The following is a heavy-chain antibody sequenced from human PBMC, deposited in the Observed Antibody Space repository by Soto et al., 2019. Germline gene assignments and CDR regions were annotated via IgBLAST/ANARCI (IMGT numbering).Heavy chain of an antibody. CDR1: GGTFSSYA. CDR3: ARGPRVVVPAAMRYGMDV. CDR2: IIPIFGTA. V-gene: IGHV1-69*13. J-gene: IGHJ6*02. Sequence: GASVKVSCKASGGTFSSYAISWVRQAPGQGLEWMGGIIPIFGTANYAQKFQGRVTITADESTSTAYMELSSLRSEDTAVYYCARGPRVVVPAAMRYGMDVWGQGTTVTVSS. D-gene: IGHD2-2*01.